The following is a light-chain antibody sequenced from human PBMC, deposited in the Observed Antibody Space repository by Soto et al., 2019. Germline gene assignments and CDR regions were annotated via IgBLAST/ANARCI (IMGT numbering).Light chain of an antibody. Sequence: DIQMTQSPSSLSASVRDRVTITCRASQSISNYLNWYQQKPGKAPKLLIYAASSVQSGVPSRFSGSGSGTDFTLTISSLQPEDFATYSCQQSYTTLFTFGPGTNVDI. V-gene: IGKV1-39*01. CDR3: QQSYTTLFT. CDR2: AAS. J-gene: IGKJ3*01. CDR1: QSISNY.